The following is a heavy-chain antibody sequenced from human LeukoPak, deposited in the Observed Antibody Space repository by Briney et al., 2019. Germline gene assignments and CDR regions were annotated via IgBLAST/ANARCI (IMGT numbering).Heavy chain of an antibody. CDR3: ARGTGTGFKDY. CDR1: GFTFDDYA. J-gene: IGHJ4*02. D-gene: IGHD3-9*01. V-gene: IGHV3-9*01. Sequence: GRSLRLSCAASGFTFDDYAMHWVRQAPGKGLEWVSGISWNSGSIGYADSVKGRFTISRDNAKNTLYLQMNSLRAEDTAVYYCARGTGTGFKDYWGQGTLVTVSS. CDR2: ISWNSGSI.